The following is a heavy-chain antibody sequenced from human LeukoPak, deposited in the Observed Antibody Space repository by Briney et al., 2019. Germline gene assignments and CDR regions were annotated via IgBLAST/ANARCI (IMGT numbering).Heavy chain of an antibody. J-gene: IGHJ4*02. CDR1: GFTFSSYG. CDR2: IRYDGSDK. V-gene: IGHV3-30*02. D-gene: IGHD4-23*01. Sequence: GRSLRLSCAASGFTFSSYGMHWVRQAPGKGLEWVTFIRYDGSDKDYADSVKGRFTISRDNSKNTLYLQMNSLRREDTAVYYCAKDAHFLYGGKRDYYFDYWGQGTLVTVSS. CDR3: AKDAHFLYGGKRDYYFDY.